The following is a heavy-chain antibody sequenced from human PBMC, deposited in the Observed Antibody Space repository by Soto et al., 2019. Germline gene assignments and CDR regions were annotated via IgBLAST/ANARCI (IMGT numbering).Heavy chain of an antibody. D-gene: IGHD1-1*01. Sequence: QVQLVESGGGVVQPGRSLRLSCAASGFTFDDYSMHWVRQAPGKGLEWVALISYDGGTTHYGDSVKGRFTISRDDSKNTLFLQMNSLRSEDTAGYYCARPHIRSAWNDGFDIWGQGTMVTVSS. J-gene: IGHJ3*02. V-gene: IGHV3-30*03. CDR1: GFTFDDYS. CDR2: ISYDGGTT. CDR3: ARPHIRSAWNDGFDI.